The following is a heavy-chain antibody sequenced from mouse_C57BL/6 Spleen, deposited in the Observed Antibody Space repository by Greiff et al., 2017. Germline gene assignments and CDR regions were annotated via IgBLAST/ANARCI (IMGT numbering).Heavy chain of an antibody. CDR1: GYTFTDYN. D-gene: IGHD2-4*01. V-gene: IGHV1-22*01. CDR3: ASSYDDYDGGRPDY. J-gene: IGHJ2*01. Sequence: EVQLQQSGPELVKPGASVKMSCKASGYTFTDYNMHWVKQSHGKSLEWIGYINPNNGGTSYNQKFKGKATLTVNKSSSTAYMELRSLTSEDSAVYYCASSYDDYDGGRPDYWGQGTTLTVSS. CDR2: INPNNGGT.